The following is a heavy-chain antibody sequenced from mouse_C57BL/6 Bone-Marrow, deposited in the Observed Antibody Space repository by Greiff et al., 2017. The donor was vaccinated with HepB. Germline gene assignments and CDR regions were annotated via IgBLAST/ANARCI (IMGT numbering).Heavy chain of an antibody. J-gene: IGHJ4*01. CDR1: GFTFSDYY. Sequence: EVKLMESGGGLVQPGGSLKLSCAASGFTFSDYYMYWVRQTPEKRLEWVAYISNGGGSTYYPDTVKGRFTISRDNAKNTLYLQMSRLKSEDTAMYYCARRSDYYAMDYWGQGTSVTVSS. CDR2: ISNGGGST. CDR3: ARRSDYYAMDY. V-gene: IGHV5-12*01.